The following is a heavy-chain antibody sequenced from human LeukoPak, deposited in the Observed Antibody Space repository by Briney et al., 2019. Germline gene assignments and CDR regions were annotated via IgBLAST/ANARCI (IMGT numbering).Heavy chain of an antibody. Sequence: GGSLRLSCLDSGFTFSRYSMLWVRQAPGKGLEWASCIGGSGNDKHYIDSVKGRFTISRDNAKNSLFLQMNSLTAEDTAVYYCVRADGSSGSSEYFQHWGQGTLVTVSS. CDR3: VRADGSSGSSEYFQH. CDR1: GFTFSRYS. CDR2: IGGSGNDK. J-gene: IGHJ1*01. V-gene: IGHV3-21*01. D-gene: IGHD5-12*01.